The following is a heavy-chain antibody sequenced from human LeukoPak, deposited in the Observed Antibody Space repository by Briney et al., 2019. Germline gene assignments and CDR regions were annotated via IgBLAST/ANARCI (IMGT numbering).Heavy chain of an antibody. CDR1: GYTLTELS. J-gene: IGHJ4*02. D-gene: IGHD3-10*01. V-gene: IGHV1-24*01. CDR3: ATDLGGSGGQLLYYFDY. Sequence: APVKVSCKVSGYTLTELSMHWVRQAPGKGLEWMGGFDPEDGETIYAQKFQGRVTMTEDTSTDTAYMELSSLRSEDTAVYYCATDLGGSGGQLLYYFDYWGQGTLVTVSS. CDR2: FDPEDGET.